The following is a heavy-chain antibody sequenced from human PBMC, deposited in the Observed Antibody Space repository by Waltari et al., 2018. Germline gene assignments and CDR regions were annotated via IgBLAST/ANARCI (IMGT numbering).Heavy chain of an antibody. J-gene: IGHJ4*02. CDR3: VKDGTTGYIYGKAFDL. CDR1: GFTFTVYA. Sequence: DVKLLESGGGSVQRGGSLRLSCAASGFTFTVYALIWVRQAPGKGLEWVSAVSGSGNGTFYADSVKGRFSISRDNFNNALYLQMNSLRDDDTAVYYCVKDGTTGYIYGKAFDLWGQGTLVTVSS. CDR2: VSGSGNGT. D-gene: IGHD5-18*01. V-gene: IGHV3-23*01.